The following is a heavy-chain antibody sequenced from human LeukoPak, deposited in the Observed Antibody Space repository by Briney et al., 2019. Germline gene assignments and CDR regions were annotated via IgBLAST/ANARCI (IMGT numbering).Heavy chain of an antibody. V-gene: IGHV3-21*01. J-gene: IGHJ4*02. CDR2: ISSSSSYI. Sequence: GGSLRLSCAASGFTFSSYSMNWVRQAPGEGLEWVSSISSSSSYIYYADSVKGRFTISRDNAKNSLYLQMNSLRAEDTAVYYCARDDLKRSRAVVDYWGQGTLVTVSS. D-gene: IGHD6-6*01. CDR1: GFTFSSYS. CDR3: ARDDLKRSRAVVDY.